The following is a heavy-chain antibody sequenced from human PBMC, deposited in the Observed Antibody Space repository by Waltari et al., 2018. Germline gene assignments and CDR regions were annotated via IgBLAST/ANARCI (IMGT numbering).Heavy chain of an antibody. CDR2: IIPIFGTA. CDR3: ARSIPYDSSGYHDSSYWYFDL. Sequence: QVQLVQSGAEVKKPGSSVKVSCKASGGTFSSYAISWVRQAPGQGLEWMGGIIPIFGTANYAQKFQGRGTITADKSTSTAYMELSSLRSEDTAVYYCARSIPYDSSGYHDSSYWYFDLWGRGTLVTVSS. J-gene: IGHJ2*01. V-gene: IGHV1-69*14. D-gene: IGHD3-22*01. CDR1: GGTFSSYA.